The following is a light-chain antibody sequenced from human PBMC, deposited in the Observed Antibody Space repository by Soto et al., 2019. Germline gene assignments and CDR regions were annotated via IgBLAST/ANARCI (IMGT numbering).Light chain of an antibody. CDR2: END. CDR1: SSNIGNNY. CDR3: AAWDTSLSAYV. Sequence: QSVLTQPPSVSSARGQRVAISCSGSSSNIGNNYVSWYQQLLGTAPKLLMYENDERPSGIPDRFSGSKSGTSATLGITGLQTGDEASYNCAAWDTSLSAYVFGTGTKLTVL. V-gene: IGLV1-51*02. J-gene: IGLJ1*01.